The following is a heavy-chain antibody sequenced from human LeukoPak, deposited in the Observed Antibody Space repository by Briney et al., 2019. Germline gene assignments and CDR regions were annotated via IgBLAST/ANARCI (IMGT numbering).Heavy chain of an antibody. D-gene: IGHD3-16*02. J-gene: IGHJ4*02. CDR3: ARHRYDYVWGSYRYTYLFDY. V-gene: IGHV4-34*01. Sequence: PSETLSLTCAVYGGSFSGYYWSWIRQPPGKGLEWIGEINHSGSTNYNPSLKSRVTISVDTSKNQFSLKLSSVTAADTAVYYCARHRYDYVWGSYRYTYLFDYWGQGTLVTVSS. CDR2: INHSGST. CDR1: GGSFSGYY.